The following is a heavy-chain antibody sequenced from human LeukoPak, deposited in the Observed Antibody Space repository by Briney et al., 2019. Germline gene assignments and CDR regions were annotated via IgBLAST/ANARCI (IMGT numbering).Heavy chain of an antibody. J-gene: IGHJ6*02. CDR1: PGTFTRST. Sequence: VSRKPSPGTFTRSTVLWVRQAAGPGLEWLGGIIPISGTANDAQKFQGRVTITADESTSTAYMELSSLRSEDTAVYYCARVVGCSSTSCYPPLSYYYYYGMDVWGQGTTVTVSS. CDR3: ARVVGCSSTSCYPPLSYYYYYGMDV. D-gene: IGHD2-2*01. CDR2: IIPISGTA. V-gene: IGHV1-69*01.